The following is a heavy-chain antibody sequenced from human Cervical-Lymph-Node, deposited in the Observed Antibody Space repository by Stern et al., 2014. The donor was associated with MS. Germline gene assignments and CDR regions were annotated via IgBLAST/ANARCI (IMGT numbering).Heavy chain of an antibody. V-gene: IGHV1-69*06. D-gene: IGHD5/OR15-5a*01. CDR1: GGTFSSSS. Sequence: VQLLESGAEVKKPGSSVKVSCKASGGTFSSSSISWVRQAPGQGLEWMGGIIPVLGTTNYAQKFQGRVTITADKSASTVYMALSSLRAEDTAVYYCARDLGVGPSVSWGQGTVVTVSS. J-gene: IGHJ5*02. CDR3: ARDLGVGPSVS. CDR2: IIPVLGTT.